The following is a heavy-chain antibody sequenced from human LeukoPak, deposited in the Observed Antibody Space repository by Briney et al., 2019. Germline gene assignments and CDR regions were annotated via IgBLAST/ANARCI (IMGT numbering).Heavy chain of an antibody. J-gene: IGHJ5*02. CDR1: GFTFSGSA. CDR3: TRRYCSGGSCYYNWFDP. Sequence: GGSLGLSCAASGFTFSGSAMHWVRQASGKGLEWVGRIRSKANSYATAYAASVKGRFTISRDDSKNTAYLQMNSLKTEDTAVYYCTRRYCSGGSCYYNWFDPWGQGTLVTVSS. CDR2: IRSKANSYAT. D-gene: IGHD2-15*01. V-gene: IGHV3-73*01.